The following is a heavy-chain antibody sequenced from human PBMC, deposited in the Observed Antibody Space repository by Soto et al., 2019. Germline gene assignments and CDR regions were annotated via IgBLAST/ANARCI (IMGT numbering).Heavy chain of an antibody. CDR1: GFTFSSYG. CDR2: ISYDGSNK. V-gene: IGHV3-30*18. J-gene: IGHJ2*01. Sequence: QVQLVESGGGVVQPGRSLRLSCAASGFTFSSYGMHWVRQAPGKGLEWVAVISYDGSNKYYADSVKGRFTISRDNSKNTLNLQKNSRRAEDTAVYCCAKDSTVVVAAIGSWYFDLWGRGTLVTVSS. D-gene: IGHD2-21*02. CDR3: AKDSTVVVAAIGSWYFDL.